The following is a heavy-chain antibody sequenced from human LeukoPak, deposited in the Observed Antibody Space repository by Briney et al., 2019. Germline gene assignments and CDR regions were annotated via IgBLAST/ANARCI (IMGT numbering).Heavy chain of an antibody. V-gene: IGHV4-38-2*02. CDR2: IYHSGST. J-gene: IGHJ3*02. Sequence: SETLSLTCTVSDYSISSGYYWGWIRQPPGMGLEWIGNIYHSGSTNYNPSLKSRVTISVDTSKNQFSLKLSSVTAADTAVYYCARASDTADAFDIWGQGTMVTVSS. D-gene: IGHD5-18*01. CDR1: DYSISSGYY. CDR3: ARASDTADAFDI.